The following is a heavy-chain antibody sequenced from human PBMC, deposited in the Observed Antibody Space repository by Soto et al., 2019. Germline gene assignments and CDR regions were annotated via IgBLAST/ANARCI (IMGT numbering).Heavy chain of an antibody. CDR1: GFTFLLYA. J-gene: IGHJ4*02. V-gene: IGHV3-23*01. CDR3: AKEGAVVVPAAFDY. Sequence: GGSRRLSCVASGFTFLLYAMSWVRQAPGKGLEWVSAISGSGGSTYYADSLKGRFTLSRDNSNNTLYLQMNSLRAEDTAVYYYAKEGAVVVPAAFDYWGQGTLVTVSS. CDR2: ISGSGGST. D-gene: IGHD2-2*01.